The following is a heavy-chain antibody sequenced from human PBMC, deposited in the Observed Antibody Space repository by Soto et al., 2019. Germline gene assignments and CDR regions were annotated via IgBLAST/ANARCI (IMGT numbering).Heavy chain of an antibody. V-gene: IGHV1-69*13. D-gene: IGHD5-18*01. Sequence: SVKVSCKASGGTFSSYAISWVRQAPGQGLEWMGGIIPIFGTANYAQKFQGRVTITADESTSTAYMELSSLRSEDTAVYYCARARGLEWIQQTNRGYFDYWGQGTLVTVSS. CDR1: GGTFSSYA. CDR2: IIPIFGTA. CDR3: ARARGLEWIQQTNRGYFDY. J-gene: IGHJ4*02.